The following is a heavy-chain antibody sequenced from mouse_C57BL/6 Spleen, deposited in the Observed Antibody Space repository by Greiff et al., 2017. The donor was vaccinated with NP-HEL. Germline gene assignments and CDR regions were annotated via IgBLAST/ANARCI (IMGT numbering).Heavy chain of an antibody. CDR2: ISDGGSYT. D-gene: IGHD2-4*01. CDR1: GFTFSSYA. CDR3: ARVDDLYYFDY. Sequence: EVHLVESGGGLVKPGGSLKLSCAASGFTFSSYAMSWVRQTPEKRLEWVATISDGGSYTYYPDNVKGRFTISRDNAKNNLYLQMSHLKSEDTAMYYCARVDDLYYFDYWGQGTTLTVSS. J-gene: IGHJ2*01. V-gene: IGHV5-4*01.